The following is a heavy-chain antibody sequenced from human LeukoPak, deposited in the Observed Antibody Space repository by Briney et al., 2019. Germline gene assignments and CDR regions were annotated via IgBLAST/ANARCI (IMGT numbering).Heavy chain of an antibody. CDR2: ISAYNGNT. D-gene: IGHD2-2*01. Sequence: ASVKVSCKASGYTFTSYGIRWVREAPGLGLEWMVWISAYNGNTNYAQKLQGRVTMTTDTSTSTAYMELRSLRSDDTAVYYCARGYCSSTSCSTFDYWGQGTLVTVSS. CDR1: GYTFTSYG. V-gene: IGHV1-18*01. CDR3: ARGYCSSTSCSTFDY. J-gene: IGHJ4*02.